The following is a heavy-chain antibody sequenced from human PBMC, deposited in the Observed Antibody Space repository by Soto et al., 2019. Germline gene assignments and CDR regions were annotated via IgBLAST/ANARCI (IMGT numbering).Heavy chain of an antibody. D-gene: IGHD1-26*01. V-gene: IGHV4-4*01. CDR2: IYHAGST. Sequence: PPENFPHTWTGSAGITTNSYWCGWVRLPPAKGLEWIGDIYHAGSTKYNPSLERRVTISVDTSNNQFALTLTSVTAADTAVYFCASGHPIVGNTTPHDSPGRGTLVTGS. CDR1: AGITTNSYW. J-gene: IGHJ5*01. CDR3: ASGHPIVGNTTPHDS.